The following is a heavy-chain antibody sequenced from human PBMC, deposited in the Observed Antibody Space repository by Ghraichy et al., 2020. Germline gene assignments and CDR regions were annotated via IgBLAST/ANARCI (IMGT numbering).Heavy chain of an antibody. D-gene: IGHD3-10*01. CDR1: GFTFSSYA. Sequence: GDSLNISCAASGFTFSSYAVSWVRQAPGKGLEWVSAISGSGGSTYYADSVKGRFTISRDNSKNTLYLQMNSLRAEDTAVYYCAKSGSGSGSYIGSRLEYYFDYWGQGTLVTVSS. CDR3: AKSGSGSGSYIGSRLEYYFDY. CDR2: ISGSGGST. V-gene: IGHV3-23*01. J-gene: IGHJ4*02.